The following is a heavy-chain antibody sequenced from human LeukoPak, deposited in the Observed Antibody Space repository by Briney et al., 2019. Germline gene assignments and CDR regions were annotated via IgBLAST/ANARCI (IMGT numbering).Heavy chain of an antibody. CDR2: KKKDGRKK. D-gene: IGHD3-22*01. CDR1: RFTFSSYW. CDR3: ATNSDYRFEY. V-gene: IGHV3-7*01. J-gene: IGHJ4*02. Sequence: GGSLRLSCAASRFTFSSYWMRWVRQAPGRGLVWVAKKKKDGRKKIYVDSVKGRFTISRDNAKNSLFLQMNSLRDEDTAVYYCATNSDYRFEYWGQGTLVTVSS.